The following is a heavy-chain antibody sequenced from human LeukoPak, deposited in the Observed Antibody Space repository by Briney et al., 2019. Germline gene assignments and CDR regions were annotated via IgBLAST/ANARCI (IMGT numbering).Heavy chain of an antibody. V-gene: IGHV1-18*01. CDR1: GYTFTSYG. J-gene: IGHJ3*02. D-gene: IGHD1-26*01. CDR3: VRESKWEPGDAFDI. CDR2: ISAYNGNT. Sequence: GASVKVSCKASGYTFTSYGISWVRQAPGQGLEWMGWISAYNGNTNYAQKLQGRVTMTTDTSTSTAYMELRSLRSDDTAVYYCVRESKWEPGDAFDIWGQGTMVTVSS.